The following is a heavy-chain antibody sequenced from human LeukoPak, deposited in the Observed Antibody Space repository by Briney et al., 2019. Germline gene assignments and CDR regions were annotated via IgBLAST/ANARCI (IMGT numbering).Heavy chain of an antibody. V-gene: IGHV3-72*01. J-gene: IGHJ4*02. Sequence: PGVSLRLSCAASGFRFSDYYMDWVRQAPGKGLEWVGRIRNRAQSYATEYAASVKGRFTISRDDSKNSVYLQMNRLKIEDAAVYFCARISSSGSTHLDYWGQGTPVTVSS. CDR1: GFRFSDYY. D-gene: IGHD3-22*01. CDR3: ARISSSGSTHLDY. CDR2: IRNRAQSYAT.